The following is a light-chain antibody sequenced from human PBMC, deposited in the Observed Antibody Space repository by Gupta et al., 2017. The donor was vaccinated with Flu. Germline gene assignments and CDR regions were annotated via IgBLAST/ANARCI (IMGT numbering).Light chain of an antibody. CDR2: GAS. Sequence: EILLTQSPGTLSLSPGERATLSCTASQSVSSSYLAWYQQKPGQAPRLLIYGASSRATGIPDRFSGSGSGTDFTLTISRLEPEDFAVYYCQQYGSSRTFGQGTKVEVK. CDR1: QSVSSSY. CDR3: QQYGSSRT. V-gene: IGKV3-20*01. J-gene: IGKJ1*01.